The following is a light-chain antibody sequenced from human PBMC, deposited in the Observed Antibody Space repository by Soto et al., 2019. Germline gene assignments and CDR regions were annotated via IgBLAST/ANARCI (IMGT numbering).Light chain of an antibody. V-gene: IGKV3-20*01. CDR2: DAS. Sequence: EIVLTQSPVTLSLSPGDRATLSCRASQSVTSSYLAWYQQKPGQAPRLLIYDASSRATGIPDRFSGSGSGTDFTLTISRLEPEDVAVYYCQQYGSSPLTFGGGTKVDIK. CDR3: QQYGSSPLT. CDR1: QSVTSSY. J-gene: IGKJ4*01.